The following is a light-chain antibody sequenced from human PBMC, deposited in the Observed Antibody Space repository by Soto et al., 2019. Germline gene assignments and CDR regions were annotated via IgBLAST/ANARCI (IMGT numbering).Light chain of an antibody. CDR1: SSDIGSYNF. V-gene: IGLV2-23*01. J-gene: IGLJ1*01. CDR3: CSYAGSSTYV. CDR2: EGS. Sequence: QSALTQPASVSGSPGQSITISCTGTSSDIGSYNFVSWFQQQPGKAPKLMIYEGSKRPSGVSGRFSGSKSGNTASLTISGLQAEDEADYYCCSYAGSSTYVFGTGTKLTVL.